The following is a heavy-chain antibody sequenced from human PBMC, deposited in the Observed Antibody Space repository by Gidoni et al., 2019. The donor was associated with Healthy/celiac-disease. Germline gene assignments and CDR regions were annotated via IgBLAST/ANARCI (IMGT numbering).Heavy chain of an antibody. CDR2: SSGSGGST. J-gene: IGHJ4*02. V-gene: IGHV3-23*01. CDR1: GFTFSSYA. CDR3: ATDVAATDFRGYYFDY. D-gene: IGHD6-19*01. Sequence: EVQLLESGGGLVQPGGSLRLSCAASGFTFSSYAMSWVRQAPGKGLEWVSASSGSGGSTYYADSVKGRFTISRDNSKNTLYLQMNSLRAEDTAVYYCATDVAATDFRGYYFDYWGQGTLVTVSS.